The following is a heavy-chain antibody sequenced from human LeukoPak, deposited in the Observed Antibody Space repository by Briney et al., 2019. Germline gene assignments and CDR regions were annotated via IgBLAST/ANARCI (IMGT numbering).Heavy chain of an antibody. CDR1: GFTFIRAW. CDR3: AKGGIIVGATTPFDY. CDR2: ISGSGGST. Sequence: GGSLSLSCAASGFTFIRAWMNWVRQAPGKGLEWVSAISGSGGSTYYADSVKGRFTISRDNSKNTLYLQMNSLRAEDTAVYYCAKGGIIVGATTPFDYWGQGTLVTVSS. D-gene: IGHD1-26*01. J-gene: IGHJ4*02. V-gene: IGHV3-23*01.